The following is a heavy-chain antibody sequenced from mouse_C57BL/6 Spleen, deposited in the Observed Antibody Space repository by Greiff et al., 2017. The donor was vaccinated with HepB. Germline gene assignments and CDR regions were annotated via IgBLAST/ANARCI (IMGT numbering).Heavy chain of an antibody. Sequence: EVMLVESGGDLVKPGGSLKLSCAASGFTFSSYGMSWVRQTPDKRLEWVATISSGGSYTYYPDSVKGRFTISRDNAKNTLYLQMSSLKSEDTAMYYCARHRTSYYSGAMDYWGQGTSVTVSS. D-gene: IGHD2-10*01. J-gene: IGHJ4*01. V-gene: IGHV5-6*01. CDR3: ARHRTSYYSGAMDY. CDR2: ISSGGSYT. CDR1: GFTFSSYG.